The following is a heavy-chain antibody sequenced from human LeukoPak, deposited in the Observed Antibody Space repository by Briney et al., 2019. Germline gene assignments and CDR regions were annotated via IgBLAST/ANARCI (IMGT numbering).Heavy chain of an antibody. CDR2: IYYSRST. D-gene: IGHD6-19*01. J-gene: IGHJ4*02. Sequence: SETLSLTCTVSGGSISSGDYYWSWIRQPPGKGLEWIGYIYYSRSTYYNPSLKSRVTISVDTSKNQFSLKLSSVTAADTAVYYCARVARGSGWFYFDYWGQGTLVTVSS. V-gene: IGHV4-30-4*01. CDR3: ARVARGSGWFYFDY. CDR1: GGSISSGDYY.